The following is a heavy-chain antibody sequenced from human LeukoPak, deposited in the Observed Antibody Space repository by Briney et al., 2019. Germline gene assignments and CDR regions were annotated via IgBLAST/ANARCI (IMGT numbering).Heavy chain of an antibody. J-gene: IGHJ4*02. CDR2: IYYSGST. V-gene: IGHV4-59*01. D-gene: IGHD3-16*01. Sequence: PSETLSLTCTVSGGSISSYYWSWIRQPPGKGLEWIGYIYYSGSTNYNLSLKSRVTISVDTSKNQFSLKLSSVTAADTAVYYCARVNPLGELFWGQGTLVTVSS. CDR1: GGSISSYY. CDR3: ARVNPLGELF.